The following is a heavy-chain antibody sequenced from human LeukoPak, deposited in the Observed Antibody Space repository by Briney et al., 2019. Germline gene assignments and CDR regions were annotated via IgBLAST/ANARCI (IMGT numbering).Heavy chain of an antibody. J-gene: IGHJ6*03. CDR1: GFTFSDYY. D-gene: IGHD3-3*01. Sequence: GGSLRLSCAASGFTFSDYYMSWIRQAPGKGLEWVSYISSSGSTIYYADSVKGRFTISRDNAKNSLYLQMSSLRAEDAAVYYCARTLTIFGVVIPMDVWGKGTTVTVSS. V-gene: IGHV3-11*04. CDR2: ISSSGSTI. CDR3: ARTLTIFGVVIPMDV.